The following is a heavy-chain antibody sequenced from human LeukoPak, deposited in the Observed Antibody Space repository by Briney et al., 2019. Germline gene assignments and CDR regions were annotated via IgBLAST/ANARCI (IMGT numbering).Heavy chain of an antibody. Sequence: SETLSLTCAVYGGSFSGYYWSWIRQPPGKGLEWIGEINHSGSTNYNPSLKSRVTISVDTSKNQFSLKLSSVTAADTAVYYCARRVKVGAKDYWGQGTLVTVSS. D-gene: IGHD1-26*01. V-gene: IGHV4-34*01. CDR2: INHSGST. CDR3: ARRVKVGAKDY. J-gene: IGHJ4*02. CDR1: GGSFSGYY.